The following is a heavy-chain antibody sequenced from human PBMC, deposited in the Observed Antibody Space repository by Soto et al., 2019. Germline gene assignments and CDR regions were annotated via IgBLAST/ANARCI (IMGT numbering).Heavy chain of an antibody. V-gene: IGHV1-69*02. D-gene: IGHD1-26*01. Sequence: QVQLVQSGAGVKKPGSSVKVSCKASGCTFSSYTISWVRQAPGQGLEWMGRIIPILGITNYAQKSQGRVTITTDKSTTTAYMELTSWRSKYTAVYSCARPNPPVGSRFLFDYWGQGTLVTVSS. CDR2: IIPILGIT. CDR1: GCTFSSYT. CDR3: ARPNPPVGSRFLFDY. J-gene: IGHJ4*02.